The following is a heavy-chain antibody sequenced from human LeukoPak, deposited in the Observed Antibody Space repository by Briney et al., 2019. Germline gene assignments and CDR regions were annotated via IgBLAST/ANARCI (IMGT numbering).Heavy chain of an antibody. CDR3: ARVSTESAFDI. D-gene: IGHD1-26*01. Sequence: SETLSLTCTVSGGSISSYYWSWIRQPPGKGLEWIGYIYYSGSTNYNPSLKGRVTISVDTSKNQFSLKLSSVTAADTAVYYCARVSTESAFDIWGQGTMVTVSS. V-gene: IGHV4-59*01. J-gene: IGHJ3*02. CDR2: IYYSGST. CDR1: GGSISSYY.